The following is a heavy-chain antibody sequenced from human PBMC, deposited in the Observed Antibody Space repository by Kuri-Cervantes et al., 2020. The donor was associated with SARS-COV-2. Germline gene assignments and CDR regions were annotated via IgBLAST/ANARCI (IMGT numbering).Heavy chain of an antibody. CDR1: GYTFTSYY. CDR3: ALGYWGGGYPRYYYYMDV. CDR2: INPSGGST. D-gene: IGHD2-15*01. Sequence: ASVKVSCKASGYTFTSYYMHWVRQAPGQGLEWMGIINPSGGSTSYAQKFQGRVTLTADESTSTAYMELSSLRSEDTAVYYCALGYWGGGYPRYYYYMDVWGKGTTVTDSS. J-gene: IGHJ6*03. V-gene: IGHV1-46*01.